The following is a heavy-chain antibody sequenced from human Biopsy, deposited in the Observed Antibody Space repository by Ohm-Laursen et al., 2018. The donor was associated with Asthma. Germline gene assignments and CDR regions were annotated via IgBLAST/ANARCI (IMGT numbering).Heavy chain of an antibody. Sequence: TQTLTLTCSFSGFSLSSSGANVNWIRQPPGKALEWLARIDWEEDKFYSTSLRTRLTIPKGSSEDQVVLTMTNMGPVDTATYYCTRHNDYWGPGILVTVSP. J-gene: IGHJ4*02. CDR1: GFSLSSSGAN. D-gene: IGHD1-14*01. V-gene: IGHV2-70*04. CDR3: TRHNDY. CDR2: IDWEEDK.